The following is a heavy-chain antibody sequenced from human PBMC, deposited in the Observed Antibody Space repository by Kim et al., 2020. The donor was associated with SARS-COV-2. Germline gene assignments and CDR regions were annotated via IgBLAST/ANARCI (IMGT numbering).Heavy chain of an antibody. CDR2: NT. J-gene: IGHJ4*02. CDR3: ARESTVVIDY. V-gene: IGHV1-18*01. Sequence: NTNYARKLQGRVTMTTDTSTSTAYMELRSLRSDDTAVYYCARESTVVIDYWGQGTLVTVSS. D-gene: IGHD2-21*01.